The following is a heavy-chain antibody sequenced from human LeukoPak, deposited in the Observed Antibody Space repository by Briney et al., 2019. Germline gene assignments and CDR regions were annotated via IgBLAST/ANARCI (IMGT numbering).Heavy chain of an antibody. CDR1: GFTFRSYI. J-gene: IGHJ3*02. CDR3: AVAYYYGSGDAFDI. Sequence: GGSLRLSCAASGFTFRSYIMNWVRQAPGKRLEWVSSINSDSNYIYYADSVQGRFTISRDNAKNSLYLQMNSLRAEDTAVYYCAVAYYYGSGDAFDIWGQGTKVTVSS. CDR2: INSDSNYI. V-gene: IGHV3-21*01. D-gene: IGHD3-10*01.